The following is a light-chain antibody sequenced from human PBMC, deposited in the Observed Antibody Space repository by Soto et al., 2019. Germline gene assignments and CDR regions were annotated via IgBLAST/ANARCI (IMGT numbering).Light chain of an antibody. CDR2: STS. J-gene: IGKJ5*01. V-gene: IGKV1D-12*01. Sequence: DIQRTQFPSSLSESGGETVTITCRSSQDVGRWLSWYQQKEGKAPKXVIFSTSSLQSGVPSRFSGSGSGTDFTLPISSLQSEDVETGYCQQAKGFPVTFGQGTRVEIK. CDR3: QQAKGFPVT. CDR1: QDVGRW.